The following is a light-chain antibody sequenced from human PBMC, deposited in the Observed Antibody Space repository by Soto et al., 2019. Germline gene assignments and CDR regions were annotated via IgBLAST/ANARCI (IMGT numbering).Light chain of an antibody. J-gene: IGKJ5*01. Sequence: DDQLTHSLSSLSAAVVSRFTIXFQASRDISNFLNWYQQKPGKAPTLLIYDASNLEAGVPSRFSGSASGTDFTFTISSLQPEDIATYYCQQYDNLPLTFGQGTRLEIK. CDR2: DAS. CDR3: QQYDNLPLT. CDR1: RDISNF. V-gene: IGKV1-33*01.